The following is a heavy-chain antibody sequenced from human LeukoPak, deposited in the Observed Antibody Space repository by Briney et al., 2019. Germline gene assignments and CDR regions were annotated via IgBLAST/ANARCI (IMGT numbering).Heavy chain of an antibody. CDR2: IYSGGNT. D-gene: IGHD3-10*01. CDR3: ARYGSGSRGCLDY. CDR1: GFTVSSNH. J-gene: IGHJ4*02. Sequence: GGSLRLSCADSGFTVSSNHMSWVRQAPGKGLEWVAAIYSGGNTYYADSVKGRFTISRDNSKNTLYLQMNSLRAEDTAVYYCARYGSGSRGCLDYWGQGTLVTVSS. V-gene: IGHV3-66*01.